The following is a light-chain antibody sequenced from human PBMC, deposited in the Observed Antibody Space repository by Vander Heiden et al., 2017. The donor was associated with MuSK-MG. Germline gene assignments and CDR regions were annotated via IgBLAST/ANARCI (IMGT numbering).Light chain of an antibody. V-gene: IGKV1-33*01. Sequence: DIQMTQSPSSLSASVGDRVTITCQASQDISNYLNWYQQKPGKAPKVLINDASNLETGVPSRFSGSGSGTDFTFTISSLQPEDFATYYCQQYDNHPFNFGHGTKVEIK. CDR1: QDISNY. CDR3: QQYDNHPFN. J-gene: IGKJ3*01. CDR2: DAS.